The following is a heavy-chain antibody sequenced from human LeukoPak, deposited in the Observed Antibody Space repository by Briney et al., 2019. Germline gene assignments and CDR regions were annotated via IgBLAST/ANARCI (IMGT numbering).Heavy chain of an antibody. CDR2: IYYSGST. J-gene: IGHJ4*02. D-gene: IGHD4-23*01. CDR1: GGSVSSYY. V-gene: IGHV4-59*02. CDR3: ARATTVVTVFDY. Sequence: SETLSLTCTVSGGSVSSYYWSWIRQPPGKGPEWIGYIYYSGSTNYNPSLKSRVTISVDTSKNQFSLKLSSVTAADTAVYYCARATTVVTVFDYWGQGTLVTVSS.